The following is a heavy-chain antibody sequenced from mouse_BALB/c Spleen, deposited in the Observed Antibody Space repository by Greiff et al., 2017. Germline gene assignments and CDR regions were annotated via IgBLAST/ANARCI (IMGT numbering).Heavy chain of an antibody. J-gene: IGHJ2*01. CDR1: GFTFSSYG. D-gene: IGHD4-1*01. V-gene: IGHV5-6*01. Sequence: EVKLMESGGDLVKPGGSLKLSCAASGFTFSSYGMSWVRQTPDKRLEWVATISSGGSYTYYPDSVKGRFTISRDNAKNTLYLQMSSLKSEDTAMYYCARLGGGCFDYWGQGTTLTVSS. CDR3: ARLGGGCFDY. CDR2: ISSGGSYT.